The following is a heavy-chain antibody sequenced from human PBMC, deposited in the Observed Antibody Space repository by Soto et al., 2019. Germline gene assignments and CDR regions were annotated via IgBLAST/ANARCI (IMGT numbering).Heavy chain of an antibody. Sequence: VQLVESGGGVVQPGRSLRLSCAASGFTFSSYAMHWVRQAPGKGLEWVAVISYDGSNKYYADSVKGRFTISRDNSKNTLYLQMNSLRAEDTAVYYCARDVRGSHCGGDCYSTFDIWGQGTMVTVSS. V-gene: IGHV3-30-3*01. CDR3: ARDVRGSHCGGDCYSTFDI. J-gene: IGHJ3*02. CDR2: ISYDGSNK. CDR1: GFTFSSYA. D-gene: IGHD2-21*02.